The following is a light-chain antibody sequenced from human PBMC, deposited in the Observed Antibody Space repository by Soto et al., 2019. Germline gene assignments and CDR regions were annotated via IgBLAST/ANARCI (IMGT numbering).Light chain of an antibody. CDR2: EAS. CDR3: QQYDNRRLP. V-gene: IGKV1-33*01. CDR1: QDMSNY. J-gene: IGKJ4*01. Sequence: DIQMTQSPSSLSASVGDRVTITCQASQDMSNYLNWYQQKPGKAPKLLIYEASNLETGVPARFRGSRSGTDFPLTISSLQPEDIATYYCQQYDNRRLPFGGGTKVEIK.